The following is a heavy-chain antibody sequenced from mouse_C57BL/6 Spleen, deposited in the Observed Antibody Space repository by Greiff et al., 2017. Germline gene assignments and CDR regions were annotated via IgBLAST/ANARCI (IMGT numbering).Heavy chain of an antibody. CDR2: ISSGGSYT. V-gene: IGHV5-6*01. J-gene: IGHJ3*01. CDR1: GFTFSSYG. CDR3: ARKGGGYGGFGY. Sequence: EVKLMESGGDLVKPGGSLKLSCAASGFTFSSYGMSWVRQTPDKRLEWVATISSGGSYTYYPDSVKGRFTISRDKAKNTLYLQMSSLKSEDTAMYYGARKGGGYGGFGYWGQRTLVTFSA. D-gene: IGHD2-2*01.